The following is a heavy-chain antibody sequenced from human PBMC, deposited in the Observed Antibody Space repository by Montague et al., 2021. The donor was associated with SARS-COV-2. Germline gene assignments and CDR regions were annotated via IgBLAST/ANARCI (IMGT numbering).Heavy chain of an antibody. V-gene: IGHV4-34*01. Sequence: SETLSFTCAVYGGSFSDYYWSWIRQPPGKGLEWIGEINHRGTSNYNPSLKSRVSISVDTSKNQFSLYLSSVTAADTAVYYCARGRQHFNMIVVVMTGGEYYFDYWGQGTLVTVSS. CDR2: INHRGTS. CDR1: GGSFSDYY. CDR3: ARGRQHFNMIVVVMTGGEYYFDY. J-gene: IGHJ4*02. D-gene: IGHD3-22*01.